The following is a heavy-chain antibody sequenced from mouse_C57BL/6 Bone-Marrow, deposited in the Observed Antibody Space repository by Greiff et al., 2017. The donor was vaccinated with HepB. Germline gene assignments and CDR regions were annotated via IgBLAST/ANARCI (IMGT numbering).Heavy chain of an antibody. CDR1: GYTFTSYW. Sequence: QVQLQQPGAELVRPGTSVKLSCKASGYTFTSYWMHWVKQRPGQGLEWIGVIDPSDSYTNYNQKFKGKATLTVDTSSSTAYMQLSSLTSEDSAGYYCARGALYYGYDGGYAMDYWGQGTSVTVSS. J-gene: IGHJ4*01. CDR2: IDPSDSYT. CDR3: ARGALYYGYDGGYAMDY. V-gene: IGHV1-59*01. D-gene: IGHD2-2*01.